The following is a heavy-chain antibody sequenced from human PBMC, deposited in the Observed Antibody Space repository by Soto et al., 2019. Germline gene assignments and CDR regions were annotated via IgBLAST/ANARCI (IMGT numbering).Heavy chain of an antibody. J-gene: IGHJ5*02. Sequence: SETLSLTCAVYGGSFSGYYWSWIRQPPGKGLEWIGEINHSGSTNYNPSLKSRVTISVDTSMNQFSLKLSSVTAADTAVYYCAHRSSGYSAWFDPWGQGTLVTGSS. CDR3: AHRSSGYSAWFDP. V-gene: IGHV4-34*01. D-gene: IGHD3-22*01. CDR1: GGSFSGYY. CDR2: INHSGST.